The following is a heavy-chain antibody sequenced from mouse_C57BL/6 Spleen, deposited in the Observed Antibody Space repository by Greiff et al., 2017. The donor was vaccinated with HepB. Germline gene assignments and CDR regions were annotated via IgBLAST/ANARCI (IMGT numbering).Heavy chain of an antibody. CDR2: IRNKANGYTT. V-gene: IGHV7-3*01. Sequence: EVKVVESGGGLVQPGGSLSLSCAASGFTFTDYYMSWVRQPPGKALEWLGFIRNKANGYTTEYSVSVKGRFTISRDNSQSILYLQMNALGAEDSATYYCARYYYGSSPFDYWGQGTTLTVSS. D-gene: IGHD1-1*01. CDR1: GFTFTDYY. CDR3: ARYYYGSSPFDY. J-gene: IGHJ2*01.